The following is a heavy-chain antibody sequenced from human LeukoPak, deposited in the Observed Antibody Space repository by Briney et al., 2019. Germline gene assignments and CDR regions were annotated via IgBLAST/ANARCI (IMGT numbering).Heavy chain of an antibody. CDR1: GYTFTGYH. J-gene: IGHJ5*02. V-gene: IGHV1-2*06. CDR3: ARDDIGYSSSSGFLIDP. D-gene: IGHD6-6*01. Sequence: GASVKVSCKASGYTFTGYHMHWVRQAPGQGLEWMGRINPNSGDTNYAQKFQGRVAMTRDTSISTAFMELTRLRSDDTAVYYCARDDIGYSSSSGFLIDPWGQGTLVTVSS. CDR2: INPNSGDT.